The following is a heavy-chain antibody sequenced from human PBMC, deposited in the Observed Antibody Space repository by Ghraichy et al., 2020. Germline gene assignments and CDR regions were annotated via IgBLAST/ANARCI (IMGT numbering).Heavy chain of an antibody. CDR2: ISSSSSYI. Sequence: GESLNISCAASGFTFSSYSMNWVRQAPGKGLEWVSSISSSSSYIYYADSVKGRFTISRDNAKNSLYLQMNSLRAEDTAVYYCARDLTRLYFPRDWYFDLWGRGTLVTVSS. CDR1: GFTFSSYS. D-gene: IGHD3-16*01. J-gene: IGHJ2*01. CDR3: ARDLTRLYFPRDWYFDL. V-gene: IGHV3-21*01.